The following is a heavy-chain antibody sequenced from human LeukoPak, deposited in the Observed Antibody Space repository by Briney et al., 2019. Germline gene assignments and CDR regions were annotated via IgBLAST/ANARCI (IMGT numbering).Heavy chain of an antibody. V-gene: IGHV1-2*02. D-gene: IGHD3-22*01. J-gene: IGHJ4*02. CDR3: ARVRYYYDSSGYSGFDY. CDR1: GYTFTGYY. Sequence: GASVKVSCKASGYTFTGYYMHWVRQAPGQGLEWMGWINPNSGGTNYAQKFQGRVTMTRDTSISTAYMELSRLRSDDTAVYYCARVRYYYDSSGYSGFDYWGQGTLVTVSS. CDR2: INPNSGGT.